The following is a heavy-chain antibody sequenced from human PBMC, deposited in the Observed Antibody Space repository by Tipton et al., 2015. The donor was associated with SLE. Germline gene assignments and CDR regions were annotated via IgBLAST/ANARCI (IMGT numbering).Heavy chain of an antibody. J-gene: IGHJ4*02. CDR2: INHSGST. V-gene: IGHV4-34*01. Sequence: LRLSCAVSGFSVNDHYMDWVRQAPGKGLEWVGEINHSGSTNYNPSLKSRVTISVDTSKNQFSLKLSSVTAADTAVYYCARGDSSPGDYWGQGTLVTVSS. CDR3: ARGDSSPGDY. CDR1: GFSVNDHY. D-gene: IGHD6-13*01.